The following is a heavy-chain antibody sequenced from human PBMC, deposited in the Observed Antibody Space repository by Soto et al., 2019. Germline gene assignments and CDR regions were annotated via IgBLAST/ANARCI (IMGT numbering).Heavy chain of an antibody. Sequence: GASVKVSCKASGYTFTGYYMHWVRQAPGQGLEWMGWISADNGDTNYAQKLQGRVTMTTDTSTSTAYMELRSLRSDDTAVYYCARDPSRSTFDIWGQGTMVTVSS. CDR2: ISADNGDT. CDR1: GYTFTGYY. CDR3: ARDPSRSTFDI. J-gene: IGHJ3*02. V-gene: IGHV1-18*04.